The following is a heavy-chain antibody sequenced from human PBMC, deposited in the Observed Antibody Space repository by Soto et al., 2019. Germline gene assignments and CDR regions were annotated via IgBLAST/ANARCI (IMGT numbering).Heavy chain of an antibody. V-gene: IGHV3-15*01. CDR1: GFTFSDAW. CDR2: IKSKTDGGTI. J-gene: IGHJ1*01. D-gene: IGHD3-10*01. CDR3: AVHSTTWFRDYFQN. Sequence: EVQLEESGGDLVKPGGSLTLSCVASGFTFSDAWMSWVRQAPGKGLEWVGRIKSKTDGGTIDYAAPVTGTVTISRHDSRNRLYLEINSLKTDDTAVYYCAVHSTTWFRDYFQNWGQGTLVTVSS.